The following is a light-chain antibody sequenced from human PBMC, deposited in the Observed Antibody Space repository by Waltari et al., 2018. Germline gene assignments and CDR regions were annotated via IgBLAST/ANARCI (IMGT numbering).Light chain of an antibody. CDR2: AVF. Sequence: CRASHDISNNVNWYQQKPGKAPDLLIFAVFTLQSGVPSRFSGSGSGTEFTLTISSLQPEDSATYYCQQSYTMPMYTFGQGTKLEIK. CDR1: HDISNN. V-gene: IGKV1-39*01. J-gene: IGKJ2*01. CDR3: QQSYTMPMYT.